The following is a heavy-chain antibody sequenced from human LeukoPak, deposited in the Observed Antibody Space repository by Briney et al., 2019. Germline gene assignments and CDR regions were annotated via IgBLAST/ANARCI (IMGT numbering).Heavy chain of an antibody. CDR1: GGSISSGGYS. CDR2: IYHSGST. J-gene: IGHJ3*02. CDR3: ARVESSSRAFDI. V-gene: IGHV4-30-2*01. Sequence: PSQTLSLTCAVSGGSISSGGYSWSWIRQPPGKGLEWIGYIYHSGSTYYNPSLKSRVTISVDRSKNQFSLKLGSVTAADTAVYYCARVESSSRAFDIWGQGTMVTVSS. D-gene: IGHD2-2*01.